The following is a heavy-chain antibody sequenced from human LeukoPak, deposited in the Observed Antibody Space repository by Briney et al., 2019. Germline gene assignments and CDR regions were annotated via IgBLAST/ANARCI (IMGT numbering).Heavy chain of an antibody. Sequence: GGSLRLSYAASGFTFSIYAMHWVRQAPGKGLEYVSAISSNGGSTYYANSVKGRFTISRDNSKNTLYLQMGSLRAEDMAVYYCARLRSSGYCDYWGQGTLVTVSS. CDR1: GFTFSIYA. V-gene: IGHV3-64*01. CDR3: ARLRSSGYCDY. J-gene: IGHJ4*02. D-gene: IGHD3-22*01. CDR2: ISSNGGST.